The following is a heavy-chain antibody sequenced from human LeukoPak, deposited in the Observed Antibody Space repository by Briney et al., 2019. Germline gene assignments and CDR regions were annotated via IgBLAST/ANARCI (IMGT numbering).Heavy chain of an antibody. D-gene: IGHD2-2*01. CDR1: GFTFSSYW. CDR2: INSDGSST. Sequence: GGSLRLSGAASGFTFSSYWMHWVRQAPGKGLVWVSRINSDGSSTSYADSVKGRFTISRDNAKNTLYLQMNSLRAEDTAVYYCARMVYCSSTSCYPRDYWGQGTLVTVSS. CDR3: ARMVYCSSTSCYPRDY. V-gene: IGHV3-74*01. J-gene: IGHJ4*02.